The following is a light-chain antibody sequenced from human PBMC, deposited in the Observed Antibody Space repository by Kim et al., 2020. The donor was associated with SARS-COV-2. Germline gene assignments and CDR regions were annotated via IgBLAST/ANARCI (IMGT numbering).Light chain of an antibody. CDR2: GAF. CDR1: QSVGKS. Sequence: SWSPAERATLSCRASQSVGKSLAWYQQIRGRAPRLLMYGAFTRATGVPARFSGSGSGTDFTLTISSLQSEDFAVYFCQQYSKWPYTFGKGTKLEI. CDR3: QQYSKWPYT. V-gene: IGKV3-15*01. J-gene: IGKJ2*01.